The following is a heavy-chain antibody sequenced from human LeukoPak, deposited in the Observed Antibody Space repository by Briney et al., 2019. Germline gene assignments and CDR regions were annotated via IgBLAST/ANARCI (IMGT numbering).Heavy chain of an antibody. D-gene: IGHD6-13*01. CDR2: MNPNSGNT. CDR3: ARGGQQLVVYYYYGMDV. J-gene: IGHJ6*02. Sequence: ASVKVSCKASGYTFTSYDINWVRQATGQGLEWMGWMNPNSGNTGYAQKFQGRVTMTRNTSISTAYMELSSLRSEDTAVYYCARGGQQLVVYYYYGMDVWGQGTTVTVSS. CDR1: GYTFTSYD. V-gene: IGHV1-8*01.